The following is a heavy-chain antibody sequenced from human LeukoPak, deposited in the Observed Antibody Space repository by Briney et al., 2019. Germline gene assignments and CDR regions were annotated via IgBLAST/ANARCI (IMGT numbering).Heavy chain of an antibody. D-gene: IGHD5-12*01. CDR3: ALGIVAATTLFDY. CDR1: GYTLSDLA. Sequence: ASVRVSCKVSGYTLSDLAMHWVRQAPGKGLEWLGGFDPEDGESIYPQKFQGRVTMTEEKSTDTAYMELRRLKSEDTAIYYCALGIVAATTLFDYWGQGTLVTVSS. J-gene: IGHJ4*02. V-gene: IGHV1-24*01. CDR2: FDPEDGES.